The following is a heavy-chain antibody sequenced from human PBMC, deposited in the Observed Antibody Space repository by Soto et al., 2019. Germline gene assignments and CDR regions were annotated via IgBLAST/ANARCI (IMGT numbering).Heavy chain of an antibody. CDR2: ISNSGSTI. J-gene: IGHJ4*02. V-gene: IGHV3-11*01. CDR1: GFTFSDYY. Sequence: QVQLVESGGGLVKPGGSLRLSCAASGFTFSDYYMNWIRQAPGKGLEWVSYISNSGSTIFYTDSVKGRFTISRDNAKNSLYRQTNRLRAEDTAVYYCARGLKLGPFNYGGQGTLVTVSS. CDR3: ARGLKLGPFNY. D-gene: IGHD7-27*01.